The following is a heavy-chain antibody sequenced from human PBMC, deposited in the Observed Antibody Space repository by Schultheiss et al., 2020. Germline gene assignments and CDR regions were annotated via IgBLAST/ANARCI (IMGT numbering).Heavy chain of an antibody. J-gene: IGHJ3*02. D-gene: IGHD3-10*01. CDR1: GFTFSSYA. Sequence: GGSLRLSCSASGFTFSSYAMHWVRQAPGKGLEYVSAISSNGGSTYYADSVKGRFTISRDNSKNTLYLQMSSLRAEDTAVYYCVKDSITMVRGVISNAFDIWGQGTMVTVSS. V-gene: IGHV3-64D*08. CDR3: VKDSITMVRGVISNAFDI. CDR2: ISSNGGST.